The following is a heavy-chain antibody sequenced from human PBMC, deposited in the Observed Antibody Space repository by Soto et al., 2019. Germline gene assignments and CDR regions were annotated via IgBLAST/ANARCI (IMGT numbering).Heavy chain of an antibody. CDR2: IYYSGST. J-gene: IGHJ4*02. CDR3: ARLTYYDFWSGTNDY. CDR1: GGSISSSSYY. D-gene: IGHD3-3*01. Sequence: PSETLSLTCTVSGGSISSSSYYWGWIRQPPGKGLEWIGSIYYSGSTYYNPSLKSRVTISVDTSKNQFSLELSSVTAADTAVYCCARLTYYDFWSGTNDYWGQGTLVTVSS. V-gene: IGHV4-39*01.